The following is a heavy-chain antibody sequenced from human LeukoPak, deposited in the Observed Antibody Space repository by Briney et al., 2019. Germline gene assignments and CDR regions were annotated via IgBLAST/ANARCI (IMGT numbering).Heavy chain of an antibody. V-gene: IGHV3-74*01. CDR3: VRGGSTNWYNWFDV. Sequence: WGTLRLSCAASGFTFSSYAMSWVRQGPGKGLEWLSHIDTTGSTTSYADSVKGRFTISRDNAKNTLYLQMNSLRAEDTAVYYCVRGGSTNWYNWFDVWGQGTLVTVSS. CDR1: GFTFSSYA. D-gene: IGHD1-1*01. J-gene: IGHJ5*02. CDR2: IDTTGSTT.